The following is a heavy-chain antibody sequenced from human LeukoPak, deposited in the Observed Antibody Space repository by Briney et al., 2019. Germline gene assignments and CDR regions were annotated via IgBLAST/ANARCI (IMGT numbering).Heavy chain of an antibody. CDR3: AKARPKFGEGHYYMGV. D-gene: IGHD3-10*01. CDR2: IRYDGSNK. V-gene: IGHV3-30*02. Sequence: GGSLRLSCAASGFTFSSYGMHWVRQAPGKGLEWVAFIRYDGSNKYYADSVKGRFTISRDNSKNTLYLQMNSLRAEDTAVYYCAKARPKFGEGHYYMGVWGKGTTVTVAS. J-gene: IGHJ6*03. CDR1: GFTFSSYG.